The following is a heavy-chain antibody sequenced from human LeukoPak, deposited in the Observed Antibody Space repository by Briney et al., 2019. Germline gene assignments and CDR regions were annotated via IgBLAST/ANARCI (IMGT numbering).Heavy chain of an antibody. CDR1: GYIFTGYY. J-gene: IGHJ5*02. CDR3: ARGNWNSYDFWSGPPYNWFDP. Sequence: ASVKVSCKASGYIFTGYYIHWVRQAPGQGLEWMGWINPNSGGTNYAQKFQGRVTMTRDTSISTAYMELSRLRSDDTAVYYCARGNWNSYDFWSGPPYNWFDPWGQGTLVTVSS. V-gene: IGHV1-2*02. CDR2: INPNSGGT. D-gene: IGHD3-3*01.